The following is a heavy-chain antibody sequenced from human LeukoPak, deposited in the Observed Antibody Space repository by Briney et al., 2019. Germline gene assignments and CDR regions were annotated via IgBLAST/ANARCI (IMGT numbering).Heavy chain of an antibody. D-gene: IGHD3-22*01. CDR3: AKDRWRYDSSGYAPLDY. V-gene: IGHV3-23*01. CDR2: ITTSDGTT. J-gene: IGHJ4*02. Sequence: GGSLRLACTASRFTFKSYAMSWVRQTPGKGLEWVAAITTSDGTTTYADSVKGRFTISRDNSKNTLYLQMNSLRAEDTAVYYCAKDRWRYDSSGYAPLDYWGQGTLVTVSS. CDR1: RFTFKSYA.